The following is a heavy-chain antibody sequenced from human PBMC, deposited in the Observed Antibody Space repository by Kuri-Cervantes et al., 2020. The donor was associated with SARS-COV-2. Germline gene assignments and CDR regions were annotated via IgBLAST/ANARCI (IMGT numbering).Heavy chain of an antibody. CDR1: GFTFSNSD. Sequence: ETLSFTCAASGFTFSNSDMNWVRQAPGKGLEWVSGVSWNGSRTHYADSVKGRFIISRDNSRNFLYQQMNSLRPEDMAVYYCVRHKAAAGIVAPDWGQGTLVTVSS. D-gene: IGHD6-13*01. CDR3: VRHKAAAGIVAPD. V-gene: IGHV3-19*01. J-gene: IGHJ4*02. CDR2: VSWNGSRT.